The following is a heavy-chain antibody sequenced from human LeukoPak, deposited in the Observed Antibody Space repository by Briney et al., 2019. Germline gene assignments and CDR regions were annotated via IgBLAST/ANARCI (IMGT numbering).Heavy chain of an antibody. D-gene: IGHD3-16*01. V-gene: IGHV3-23*01. CDR1: GFTFPTYA. CDR2: ISHSGGST. CDR3: ARDQVLGLVDY. Sequence: GGSLRLSCAASGFTFPTYAMTWVRQAPGKGLEWVSGISHSGGSTYYADSVKGRFNISRDNSRNTVYLQMNSLRAEDTAVYYYARDQVLGLVDYWGQGTLVTVSS. J-gene: IGHJ4*02.